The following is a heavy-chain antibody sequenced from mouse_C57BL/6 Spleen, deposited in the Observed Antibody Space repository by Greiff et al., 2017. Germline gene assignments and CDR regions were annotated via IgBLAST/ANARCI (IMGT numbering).Heavy chain of an antibody. V-gene: IGHV5-4*01. CDR1: GFTFSSYA. J-gene: IGHJ4*01. CDR3: ARDDGVEAMDY. Sequence: EVQVVESGGGLVKPGGSLKLSCAASGFTFSSYAMSWVRQTPEKRLEWVATISDGGSYTYYPDNVKGRFTISRDNAKNNLYLQMSHLKSEDTAMYYCARDDGVEAMDYWGQGTSVTVSS. CDR2: ISDGGSYT.